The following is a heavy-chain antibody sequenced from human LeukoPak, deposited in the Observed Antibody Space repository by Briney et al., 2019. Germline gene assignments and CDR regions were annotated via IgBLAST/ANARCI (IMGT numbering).Heavy chain of an antibody. V-gene: IGHV3-74*01. D-gene: IGHD4-11*01. CDR1: GXTFSSYW. CDR3: ARDGYSNYYYGMDV. CDR2: INSDGSST. J-gene: IGHJ6*02. Sequence: GGSLRLSCAASGXTFSSYWMHWVRQAPGKGLVWVLRINSDGSSTSYADSVKGRFTISRDNAKNTVYLQMNSLRAEDTAVYYCARDGYSNYYYGMDVWGQGTTVTVSS.